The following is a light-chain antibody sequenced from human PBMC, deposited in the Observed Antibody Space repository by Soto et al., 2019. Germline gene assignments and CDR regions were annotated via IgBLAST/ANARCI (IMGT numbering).Light chain of an antibody. J-gene: IGKJ1*01. CDR3: QHYNNYSEE. CDR2: AAS. CDR1: QGISSY. V-gene: IGKV1-9*01. Sequence: DIQLTQSPSFLSASVGDRVTITCRASQGISSYLAWYQQKPGKAPNLLIYAASTLQSGVPSRFSGSGSGAEFTLTISSLQPEDFATYYCQHYNNYSEEFGQGTKVDIK.